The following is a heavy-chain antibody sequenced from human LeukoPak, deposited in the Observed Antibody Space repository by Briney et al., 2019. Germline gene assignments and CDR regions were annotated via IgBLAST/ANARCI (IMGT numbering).Heavy chain of an antibody. Sequence: GGSLRLSCAASGFTFSSYSMNWVRPAPGKGVGWVSSISSSSSYIYYADSVKGRCTISRDNAKNSLYLQMNSLRAEDTAVYYCARERYCSGGSCQTCFQHWDQGTLVTVSS. CDR2: ISSSSSYI. V-gene: IGHV3-21*01. D-gene: IGHD2-15*01. J-gene: IGHJ1*01. CDR3: ARERYCSGGSCQTCFQH. CDR1: GFTFSSYS.